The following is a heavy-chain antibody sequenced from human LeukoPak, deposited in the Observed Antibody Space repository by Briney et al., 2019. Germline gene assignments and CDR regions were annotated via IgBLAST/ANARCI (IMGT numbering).Heavy chain of an antibody. V-gene: IGHV1-46*01. Sequence: ASVKVSCKASGYTFTGYYMHWVRQAPGQGLEWMGIINPSGGSTSYAQKFQGRVTMTRDTSTSTVYMEVTSLRSEDTAVYYCARGFDGLRLKGQYFDYWGQGTLVTVSS. CDR3: ARGFDGLRLKGQYFDY. CDR2: INPSGGST. D-gene: IGHD5/OR15-5a*01. J-gene: IGHJ4*02. CDR1: GYTFTGYY.